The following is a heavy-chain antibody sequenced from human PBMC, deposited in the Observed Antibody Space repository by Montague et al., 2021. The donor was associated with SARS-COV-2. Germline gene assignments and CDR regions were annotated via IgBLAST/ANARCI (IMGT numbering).Heavy chain of an antibody. CDR1: GFIYDDYA. V-gene: IGHV3-9*01. D-gene: IGHD3-10*01. CDR2: INWNSGTR. J-gene: IGHJ4*02. CDR3: VKDIGAGFKTRVSFED. Sequence: SLRLSCAASGFIYDDYAMHWVRQAPGKGLEWVSGINWNSGTRAYADSVKGRFTISRDNTKRSLYLQMNSLTTDDTAFYYCVKDIGAGFKTRVSFEDWGQGILVTVSS.